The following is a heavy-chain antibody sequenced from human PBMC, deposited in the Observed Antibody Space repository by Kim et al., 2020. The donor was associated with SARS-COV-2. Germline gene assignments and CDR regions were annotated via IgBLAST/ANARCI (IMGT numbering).Heavy chain of an antibody. D-gene: IGHD6-19*01. Sequence: ASVKVSCKASGYTFTSYGISWVRQAPGQGLEWMGWISAYNGNTNYTQKLQGRVTMTTDTSTSTPYMELRSLRSDDTAVYYCAREYSSGSVGYYYGMDVWGQGTTVTVSS. V-gene: IGHV1-18*01. CDR1: GYTFTSYG. CDR2: ISAYNGNT. J-gene: IGHJ6*02. CDR3: AREYSSGSVGYYYGMDV.